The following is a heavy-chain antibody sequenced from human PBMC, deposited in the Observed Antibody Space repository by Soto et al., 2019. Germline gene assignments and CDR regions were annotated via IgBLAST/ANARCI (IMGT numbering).Heavy chain of an antibody. CDR2: ISAYNGNT. Sequence: GASVKVSCKASGYTFTSYGISWVRHAPGQGLEWMGWISAYNGNTNHAQQLQGRVTMTTDTSTSTAYMELRSLRSDDTAVYYCARDGYYDSSGYQSDFDYWGQGTLVTVSS. J-gene: IGHJ4*02. D-gene: IGHD3-22*01. CDR3: ARDGYYDSSGYQSDFDY. V-gene: IGHV1-18*01. CDR1: GYTFTSYG.